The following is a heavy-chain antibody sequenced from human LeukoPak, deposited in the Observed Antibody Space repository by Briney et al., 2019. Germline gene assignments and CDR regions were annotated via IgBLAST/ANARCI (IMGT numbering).Heavy chain of an antibody. CDR1: GYTFTNYA. CDR3: ARDYCGGDCYLYYYGMDV. V-gene: IGHV1-3*01. CDR2: INAGNGNT. Sequence: ASVKVSCKASGYTFTNYAMHWVRQAPGQRLEWMGWINAGNGNTKYSQEFQGRVTITRDTSASTAYMELSSLRSEDTAVYYCARDYCGGDCYLYYYGMDVWGQGTTVTVSS. D-gene: IGHD2-21*02. J-gene: IGHJ6*02.